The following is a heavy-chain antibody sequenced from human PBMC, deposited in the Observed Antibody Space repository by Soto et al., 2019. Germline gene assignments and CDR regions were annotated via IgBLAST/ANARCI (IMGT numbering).Heavy chain of an antibody. D-gene: IGHD7-27*01. CDR3: ARASRLGSSSHFDY. J-gene: IGHJ4*02. V-gene: IGHV3-13*01. CDR2: IGTAGDT. CDR1: GFTFSSYD. Sequence: GGSLRLSCAASGFTFSSYDMHWVRQATGKGLEWVSAIGTAGDTYYPGSVKGRFTISRENAKNSLYLQMNSLRAGDTAVYYCARASRLGSSSHFDYWGQGTLVTVSS.